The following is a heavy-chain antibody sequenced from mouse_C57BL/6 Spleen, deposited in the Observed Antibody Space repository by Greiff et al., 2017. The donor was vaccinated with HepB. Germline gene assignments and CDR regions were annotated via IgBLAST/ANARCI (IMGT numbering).Heavy chain of an antibody. J-gene: IGHJ4*01. D-gene: IGHD6-5*01. Sequence: VQLQQSGAELVKPGASVKLSCKASGYTFTSYWMHWVKQRPGQGLEWIGMIHPNSGSTNYNEKFKSKATLTVDKSSSTAYMQLSSLTSEDSTVYYCARSGLYYAMDYWGQGTSVTVSS. CDR3: ARSGLYYAMDY. V-gene: IGHV1-64*01. CDR2: IHPNSGST. CDR1: GYTFTSYW.